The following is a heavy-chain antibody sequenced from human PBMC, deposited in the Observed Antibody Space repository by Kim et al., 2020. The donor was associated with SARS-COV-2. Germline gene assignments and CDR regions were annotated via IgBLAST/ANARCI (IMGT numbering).Heavy chain of an antibody. CDR3: ATMPYGSGSSPLLS. Sequence: SETLSLTCTVSGGSISSYYWSWIRQPPGKGLEWIGYIYYSGSTNYNPSLKSRVTISVDTSKNQFSLKLSSVTAADTAVYYCATMPYGSGSSPLLSWGQGTLVTVSS. V-gene: IGHV4-59*01. CDR2: IYYSGST. J-gene: IGHJ4*02. D-gene: IGHD3-10*01. CDR1: GGSISSYY.